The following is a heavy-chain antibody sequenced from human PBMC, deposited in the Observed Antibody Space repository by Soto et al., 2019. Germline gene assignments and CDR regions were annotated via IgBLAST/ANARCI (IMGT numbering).Heavy chain of an antibody. CDR1: GFTVSSNY. D-gene: IGHD5-18*01. V-gene: IGHV3-66*01. Sequence: GGSLRLSCAASGFTVSSNYMNWVRQAPGKGLEWVSVIYSGGSTNYADSVKGRFTISRDNSKNTLYLQMNSLRAEDTAVYYCAKVHRHSTHGYFFDYWXQRTPDTGSS. CDR3: AKVHRHSTHGYFFDY. J-gene: IGHJ4*01. CDR2: IYSGGST.